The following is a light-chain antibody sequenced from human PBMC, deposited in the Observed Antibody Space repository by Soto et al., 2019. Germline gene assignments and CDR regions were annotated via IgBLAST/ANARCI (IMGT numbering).Light chain of an antibody. CDR2: GAS. J-gene: IGKJ4*01. V-gene: IGKV3D-15*01. CDR1: QSVNIY. Sequence: EIVMTQSPATLSVSPGERATLSCRASQSVNIYLAWYQQKPGQAPRLLIFGASSRATGIPARLSGSGSGTEFNLTISSLQSEHFAVYFCQQYDDWLRLTFGGGTKVEIK. CDR3: QQYDDWLRLT.